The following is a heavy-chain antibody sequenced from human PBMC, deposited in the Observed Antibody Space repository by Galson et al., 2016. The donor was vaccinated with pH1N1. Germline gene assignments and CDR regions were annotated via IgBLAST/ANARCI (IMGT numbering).Heavy chain of an antibody. V-gene: IGHV3-74*01. CDR1: GFSFGSYE. J-gene: IGHJ5*02. CDR2: LKSDGTSA. CDR3: IREMS. Sequence: SLRLSCAASGFSFGSYEMTWVRQSPGKGLEWLAVLKSDGTSARYADSVKGRFTISRDNAKNTLYLQMNSLRVEDTSVCYCIREMSWGQGVLVTVSS.